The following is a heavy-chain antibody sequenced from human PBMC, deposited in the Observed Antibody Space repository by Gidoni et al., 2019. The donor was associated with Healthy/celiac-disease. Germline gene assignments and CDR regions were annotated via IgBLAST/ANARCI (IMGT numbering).Heavy chain of an antibody. CDR1: GCTCSSYG. D-gene: IGHD6-13*01. CDR3: AKEGYSSS. J-gene: IGHJ4*02. V-gene: IGHV3-30*18. Sequence: QVQLVESGGGVVQPGRSLRLSCAASGCTCSSYGRHWVRQAPGKGMEWVAVISDDGSNKYYADSVKGRFTISRDNSKNTLYLQMNSLRAEDTAVYYCAKEGYSSSWGQGTLVTVSS. CDR2: ISDDGSNK.